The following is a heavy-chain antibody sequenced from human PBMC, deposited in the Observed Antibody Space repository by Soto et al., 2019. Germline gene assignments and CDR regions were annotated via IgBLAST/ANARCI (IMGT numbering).Heavy chain of an antibody. V-gene: IGHV4-59*01. J-gene: IGHJ4*02. CDR1: SDSISNYY. Sequence: PSETLSLTCTVSSDSISNYYWSWIRQPPGKGLEWTGYIHSSGSTDYNPSLKSRVSISGDTSKSQFSLKLSSVTAADTAVYYCARAVGAPFYYLAFWGQGTLVTVSS. CDR3: ARAVGAPFYYLAF. D-gene: IGHD6-6*01. CDR2: IHSSGST.